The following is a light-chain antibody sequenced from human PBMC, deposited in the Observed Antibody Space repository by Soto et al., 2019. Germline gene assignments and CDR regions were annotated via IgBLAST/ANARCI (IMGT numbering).Light chain of an antibody. CDR2: ANN. Sequence: QSVLAQPPSASGTPGQRVTISCSGSSSNIGSSAVNWYQQFPGTAPKLLIYANNQRPSGVPDRFSASKSGTSASLAISGLQSDDEADYYCAAWDDSLNGWVFGGGTKLTVL. CDR1: SSNIGSSA. J-gene: IGLJ3*02. CDR3: AAWDDSLNGWV. V-gene: IGLV1-44*01.